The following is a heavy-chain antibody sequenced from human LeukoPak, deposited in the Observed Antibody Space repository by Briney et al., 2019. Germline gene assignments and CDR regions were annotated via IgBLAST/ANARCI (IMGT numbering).Heavy chain of an antibody. Sequence: SETLSLTCTVSGGSLSSYYWSWIRQPPGKGLDWIGYISYSGTSNYNPSLKSRVTISVDTSQNQFSLKLSSVTAADTAVYYCARHVRYSSGPYYFDFWGQGILVTVPS. J-gene: IGHJ4*02. D-gene: IGHD6-19*01. CDR1: GGSLSSYY. CDR2: ISYSGTS. V-gene: IGHV4-59*08. CDR3: ARHVRYSSGPYYFDF.